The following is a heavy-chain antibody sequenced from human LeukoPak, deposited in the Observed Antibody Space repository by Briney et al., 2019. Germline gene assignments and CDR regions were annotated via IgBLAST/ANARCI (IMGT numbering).Heavy chain of an antibody. CDR2: ISSSSSYI. CDR3: ERAQVAGTVDY. CDR1: GFTFSSYS. J-gene: IGHJ4*02. Sequence: GGSLRLSCAASGFTFSSYSMNWVRQAPGKGLEWVSSISSSSSYIYYADSVKGRFTISRDNAKNSLYLQMNSLRAEDTAVYYCERAQVAGTVDYWGQGTLVSVCS. D-gene: IGHD6-19*01. V-gene: IGHV3-21*01.